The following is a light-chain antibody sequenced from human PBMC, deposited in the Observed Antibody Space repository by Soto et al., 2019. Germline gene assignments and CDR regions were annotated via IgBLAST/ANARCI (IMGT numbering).Light chain of an antibody. CDR3: QQYGSSLFT. Sequence: EIALTQSPGTLSLSPGERATLSCRASQSVSSSYLAWYQQKPGQAPRLLIYGASSRATGIPDRFSGSGSGTDFTLTISRLEPEDFAVYYCQQYGSSLFTFGPGTRWIS. V-gene: IGKV3-20*01. CDR1: QSVSSSY. CDR2: GAS. J-gene: IGKJ3*01.